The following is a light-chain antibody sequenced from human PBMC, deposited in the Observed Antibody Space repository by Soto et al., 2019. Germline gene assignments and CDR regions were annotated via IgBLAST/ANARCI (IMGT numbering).Light chain of an antibody. CDR3: QQYNNWQWT. CDR1: QSISSSY. V-gene: IGKV3-20*01. CDR2: GAS. J-gene: IGKJ1*01. Sequence: EIVLNQSPGTLSLSPGKRATLSCRASQSISSSYLAWYQLGPGQAPRSPIYGASSRATGSPDGFSGSGCGREFTTIISSLQSEDVAVYYCQQYNNWQWTFGQGTKVDIK.